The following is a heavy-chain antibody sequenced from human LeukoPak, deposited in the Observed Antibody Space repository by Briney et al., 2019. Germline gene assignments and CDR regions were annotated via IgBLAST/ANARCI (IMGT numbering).Heavy chain of an antibody. CDR2: IYYSGST. V-gene: IGHV4-30-4*01. D-gene: IGHD3-22*01. CDR3: GRARDSSGYLDAFDI. J-gene: IGHJ3*02. CDR1: GGSITSGDSY. Sequence: SETLSLTCTVSGGSITSGDSYWSWLRQPPGKGLEWIGYIYYSGSTYYNPSLKSRVTISVDTSKNQFSLKLSSVTAADTAVYYCGRARDSSGYLDAFDIWGQGTMVTVSS.